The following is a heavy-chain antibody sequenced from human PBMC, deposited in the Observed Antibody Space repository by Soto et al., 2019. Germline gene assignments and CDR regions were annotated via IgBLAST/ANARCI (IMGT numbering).Heavy chain of an antibody. Sequence: SETLSLTCIVSGVSISSYYWSWIRQPPGKGLEWIGYIYYSGSTNYNPSLKSRVTISVDTSKNQFSLKLSSVTAADTAVYYCARGPFGYYYYYGMDVWGQGTTVTVSS. D-gene: IGHD3-16*01. CDR3: ARGPFGYYYYYGMDV. J-gene: IGHJ6*02. V-gene: IGHV4-59*01. CDR1: GVSISSYY. CDR2: IYYSGST.